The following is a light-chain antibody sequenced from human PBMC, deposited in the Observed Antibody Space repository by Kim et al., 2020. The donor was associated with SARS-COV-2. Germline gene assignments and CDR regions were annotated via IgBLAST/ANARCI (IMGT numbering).Light chain of an antibody. J-gene: IGKJ2*01. Sequence: ERATINCKSSQNVLYSSNNKNYLAWYQQKPGQPPKLLIYWASTRESGVPDRFSGSGSGTDFTLTISSLQAEDVAIYYCQQYYGSPYTFGQGTKLEIK. CDR3: QQYYGSPYT. V-gene: IGKV4-1*01. CDR2: WAS. CDR1: QNVLYSSNNKNY.